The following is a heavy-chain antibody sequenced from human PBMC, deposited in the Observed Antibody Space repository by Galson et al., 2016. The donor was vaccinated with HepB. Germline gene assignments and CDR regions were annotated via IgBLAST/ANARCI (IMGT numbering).Heavy chain of an antibody. Sequence: SLRLSCAASGFSIRNHWMSWVRQAPGKGLEWVANINQDGSVEKYADSVRGRFTVFKDNAKNSVYLQLNSLSADDTAMFYCARIAADGSTFDFWGQGALVIVSS. V-gene: IGHV3-7*03. CDR1: GFSIRNHW. D-gene: IGHD6-13*01. CDR2: INQDGSVE. J-gene: IGHJ4*02. CDR3: ARIAADGSTFDF.